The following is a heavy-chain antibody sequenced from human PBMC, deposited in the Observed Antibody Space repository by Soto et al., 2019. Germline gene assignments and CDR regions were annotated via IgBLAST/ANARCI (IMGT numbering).Heavy chain of an antibody. Sequence: QVQLQQWGAGLLKPSETLSLTCAVFGGSVNSGNYYWSWIRQPPGKGLEWIGEMSHSGGTHFNPSLKSRGTISVDTSKNRFSLKMSSVTAADTALYYCARVERGTATTVVDAFDIWGPGTMVTVSS. J-gene: IGHJ3*02. CDR1: GGSVNSGNYY. CDR3: ARVERGTATTVVDAFDI. V-gene: IGHV4-34*01. CDR2: MSHSGGT. D-gene: IGHD1-1*01.